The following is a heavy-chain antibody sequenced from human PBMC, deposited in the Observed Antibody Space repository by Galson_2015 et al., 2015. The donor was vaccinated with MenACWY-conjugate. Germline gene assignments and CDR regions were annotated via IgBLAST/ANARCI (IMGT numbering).Heavy chain of an antibody. CDR3: ARHPPGGRGMDV. J-gene: IGHJ6*02. CDR1: GYIFTTYR. D-gene: IGHD1-26*01. CDR2: ISPGDSNT. V-gene: IGHV5-51*01. Sequence: QSGAEVKKPGESLKISCKASGYIFTTYRIAWVRQMPGKGLEWMGLISPGDSNTRYSPSFQGQVTISADKSISTAYLQWSSLKASDTAMYYCARHPPGGRGMDVWGRGTTVTVSS.